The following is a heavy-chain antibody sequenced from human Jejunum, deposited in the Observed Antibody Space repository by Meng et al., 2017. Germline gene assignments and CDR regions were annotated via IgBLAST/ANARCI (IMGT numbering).Heavy chain of an antibody. CDR1: GSPFMPSA. V-gene: IGHV3-23*04. CDR2: ITITGAAT. CDR3: AKGAMKKPFDY. J-gene: IGHJ4*02. Sequence: PVESVEGLVPPGGSLVLSCDALGSPFMPSALAWVPPAPVKGLAGVSAITITGAATSYADSVKGRFTISRDNSKNTLYLQMNSLRAEDTAVYYCAKGAMKKPFDYWGQGTLVTVSS.